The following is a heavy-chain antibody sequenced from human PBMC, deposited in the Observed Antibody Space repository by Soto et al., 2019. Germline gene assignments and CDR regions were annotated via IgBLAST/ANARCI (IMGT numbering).Heavy chain of an antibody. V-gene: IGHV3-33*01. J-gene: IGHJ6*02. CDR2: IWYDGSNK. CDR1: GFTFSSYG. Sequence: VGSLRLSCAAPGFTFSSYGMHWVRQAPGKGLEWVAVIWYDGSNKYYADSVKGRFTISRDNSKNTLYLQMNSLRAEDTAVYYCARDYYGSGSPLTNYYYYGMDVWGQGTTVTVSS. D-gene: IGHD3-10*01. CDR3: ARDYYGSGSPLTNYYYYGMDV.